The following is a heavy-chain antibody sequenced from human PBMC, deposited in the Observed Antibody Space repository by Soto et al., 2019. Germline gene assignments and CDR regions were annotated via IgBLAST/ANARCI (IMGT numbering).Heavy chain of an antibody. D-gene: IGHD3-10*01. Sequence: QVQLQESGPGLVKPSQTLSLACTVSGGSISSGDYYWSWIRQPPGKGLEWIGYIYYSGSTYYNPSLKSRVTISVDTSKNQFSLKVSSVTAADTAVYYCVMGDEFGEMGYFDYWGQGTLVTVSS. J-gene: IGHJ4*02. CDR3: VMGDEFGEMGYFDY. V-gene: IGHV4-30-4*01. CDR1: GGSISSGDYY. CDR2: IYYSGST.